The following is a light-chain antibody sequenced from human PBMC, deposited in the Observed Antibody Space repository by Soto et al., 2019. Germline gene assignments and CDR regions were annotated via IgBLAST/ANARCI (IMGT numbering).Light chain of an antibody. J-gene: IGKJ4*01. V-gene: IGKV1-5*03. CDR1: QSISSW. Sequence: DIPMTQSPSTLSASVGDRVTITCRASQSISSWLAWYQQKPGKAPKLLIYKASSLEGGVPSRFSGSGSGTDFTLTISSLQPDDFATYYCQQYHSYSLTFGGGTKVVIK. CDR3: QQYHSYSLT. CDR2: KAS.